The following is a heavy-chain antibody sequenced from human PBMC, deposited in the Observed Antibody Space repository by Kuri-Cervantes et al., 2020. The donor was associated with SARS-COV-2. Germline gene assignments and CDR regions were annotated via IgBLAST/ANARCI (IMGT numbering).Heavy chain of an antibody. CDR2: IGTAGDT. D-gene: IGHD6-19*01. CDR3: ARDRPDSSGYDY. Sequence: GGSLRLSCAASGFTFSSYDMHWVRQATGKGLEWVSAIGTAGDTYYPGSVKGRFTISRENAKNSLYLQMNSLRAEDTAVYYCARDRPDSSGYDYWGQGTLVTVSS. J-gene: IGHJ4*02. V-gene: IGHV3-13*01. CDR1: GFTFSSYD.